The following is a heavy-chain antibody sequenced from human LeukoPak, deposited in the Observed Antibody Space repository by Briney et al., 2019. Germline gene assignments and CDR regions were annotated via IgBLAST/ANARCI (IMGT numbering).Heavy chain of an antibody. D-gene: IGHD3-22*01. CDR2: ISYNGKT. J-gene: IGHJ3*02. V-gene: IGHV4-59*01. CDR3: ARTYRTGRGYLKGGAFDI. CDR1: GGSMSSYY. Sequence: SETLSLTCTVSGGSMSSYYWMWIRQPPGKGLEWIGSISYNGKTNHNPSLKSRVTISVDTSKNQFSLKLSSVTAADTAVYYCARTYRTGRGYLKGGAFDIWGQGTMVTVSS.